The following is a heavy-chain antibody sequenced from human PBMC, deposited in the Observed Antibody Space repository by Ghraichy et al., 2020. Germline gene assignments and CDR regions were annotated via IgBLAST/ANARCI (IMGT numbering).Heavy chain of an antibody. J-gene: IGHJ5*02. Sequence: SQTLSLTCTVSGYSISSGYYWSWIRQSPGKGLEWIGCIYHTGSTFYNPSLKSRVAISVDTSRNQFSLKLNSVTAAETAVYYCAGQGSGWYVNWFDPWGQGTLVTVSS. D-gene: IGHD6-19*01. CDR1: GYSISSGYY. CDR2: IYHTGST. V-gene: IGHV4-38-2*02. CDR3: AGQGSGWYVNWFDP.